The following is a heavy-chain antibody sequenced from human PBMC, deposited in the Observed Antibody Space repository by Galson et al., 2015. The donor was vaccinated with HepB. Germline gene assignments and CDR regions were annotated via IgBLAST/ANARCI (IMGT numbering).Heavy chain of an antibody. J-gene: IGHJ6*02. CDR1: GFTVSSNY. Sequence: SLRLSCAASGFTVSSNYMSWVRQAPGKGLEWVSVIYSGGSTYYADSVKGRFTISRDNSKNTLYLQMNSLRAEDTAVYYCARDVGSGWYYYYGMDVWGQGTTVTVS. D-gene: IGHD6-19*01. V-gene: IGHV3-66*02. CDR2: IYSGGST. CDR3: ARDVGSGWYYYYGMDV.